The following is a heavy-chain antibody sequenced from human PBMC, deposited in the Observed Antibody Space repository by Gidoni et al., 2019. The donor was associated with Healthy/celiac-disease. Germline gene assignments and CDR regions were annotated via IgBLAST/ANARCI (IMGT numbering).Heavy chain of an antibody. J-gene: IGHJ3*02. D-gene: IGHD3-10*01. CDR2: MNPNSGNT. CDR1: GYTFTSYD. CDR3: ARVSPRNPFLRVAFYI. V-gene: IGHV1-8*01. Sequence: QVQLVQSGAEVKKPGASVKVSCKASGYTFTSYDINWVRQATGQGLEWMGWMNPNSGNTGYAQKFQGRVTMTRNTSISTAYMELSSLRSEDTAVYYCARVSPRNPFLRVAFYIWGQGTMVTVSS.